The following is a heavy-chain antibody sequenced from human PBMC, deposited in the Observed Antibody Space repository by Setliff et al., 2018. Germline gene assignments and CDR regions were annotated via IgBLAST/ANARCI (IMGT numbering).Heavy chain of an antibody. CDR3: AREAGTI. CDR2: IHHTGST. CDR1: GGSFSGYY. V-gene: IGHV4-34*01. J-gene: IGHJ4*02. D-gene: IGHD1-1*01. Sequence: SETLSLTCAVYGGSFSGYYWSWIRQPPGKGLEWIGEIHHTGSTNYSPSLKSRVTISVDTSKNQFSLKLSSVTAADTAVYYCAREAGTIWGQGTQVTVSS.